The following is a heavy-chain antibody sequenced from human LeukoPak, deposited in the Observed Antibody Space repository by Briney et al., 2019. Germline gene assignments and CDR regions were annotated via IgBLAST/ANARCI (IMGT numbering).Heavy chain of an antibody. CDR1: EFTFSSYA. Sequence: GGSLRLSCAASEFTFSSYAMSWVRQAPGKGLEWVSAISGSGGSTYYADSVKGRFTISRDNSKNTLYLQMDSLRAEDTAVYYCAKDLVVVPAVNFDYWGQGTLVTVSS. J-gene: IGHJ4*02. CDR3: AKDLVVVPAVNFDY. D-gene: IGHD2-2*01. CDR2: ISGSGGST. V-gene: IGHV3-23*01.